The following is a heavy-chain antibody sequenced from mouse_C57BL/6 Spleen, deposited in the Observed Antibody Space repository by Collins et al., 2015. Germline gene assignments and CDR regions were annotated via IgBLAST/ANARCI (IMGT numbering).Heavy chain of an antibody. CDR3: ARSPIYYGNPWFAY. Sequence: DVQRSGSGPGLVKPSQSLSLTCTVTGYSITSDYAWNWIRQFPGNKLEWMGYINYSGNTSFNPSLKSRISITRDTSKNQFFLQLNSVTTEDTATYYCARSPIYYGNPWFAYWGQGTLVTVSA. J-gene: IGHJ3*01. D-gene: IGHD2-1*01. CDR1: GYSITSDYA. V-gene: IGHV3-2*02. CDR2: INYSGNT.